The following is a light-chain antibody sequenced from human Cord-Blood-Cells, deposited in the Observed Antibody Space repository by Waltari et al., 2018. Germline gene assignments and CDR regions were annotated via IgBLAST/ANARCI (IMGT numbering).Light chain of an antibody. Sequence: QSALTQPASVSGSPGQSITISCTGTSSDVGGYNYVSWYQQHPGKAPKLMIYDVSNRPSGVCNRFSVSKSGNTASLTISGLQAEDEADYYCSSYTSSSTWVFGGGTKLTVL. CDR2: DVS. V-gene: IGLV2-14*01. CDR1: SSDVGGYNY. J-gene: IGLJ3*02. CDR3: SSYTSSSTWV.